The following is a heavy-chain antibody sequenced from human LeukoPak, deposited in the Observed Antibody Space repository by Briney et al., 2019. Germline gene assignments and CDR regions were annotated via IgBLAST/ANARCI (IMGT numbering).Heavy chain of an antibody. CDR1: GFTLDDYG. Sequence: GGSLRLSCVASGFTLDDYGMSWVRQAPGRGLEWVSGIIWNGGSTDYADSLKGRFTISRDNAKKSVYLQMNSLRAEDTAVYYCAREIVQLWIDFWGQGPWSPSPQ. D-gene: IGHD5-24*01. CDR3: AREIVQLWIDF. V-gene: IGHV3-20*04. CDR2: IIWNGGST. J-gene: IGHJ1*01.